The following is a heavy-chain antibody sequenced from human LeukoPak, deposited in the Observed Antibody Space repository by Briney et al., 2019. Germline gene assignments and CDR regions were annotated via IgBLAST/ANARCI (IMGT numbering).Heavy chain of an antibody. D-gene: IGHD2-15*01. J-gene: IGHJ3*02. CDR1: GFTFSNYA. V-gene: IGHV3-23*01. Sequence: PGGSLRLSCAAAGFTFSNYAMSWVRQAPGKGLEWVSAVSATGGSSYYADSMKGRFTISRDNSKSTLFLQMDSLRAEDTAVYYCARACSGGGCYLAAFDIWGQGTMVTVSS. CDR3: ARACSGGGCYLAAFDI. CDR2: VSATGGSS.